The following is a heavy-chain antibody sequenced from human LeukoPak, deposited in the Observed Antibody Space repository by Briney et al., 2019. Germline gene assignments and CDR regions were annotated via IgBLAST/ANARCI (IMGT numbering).Heavy chain of an antibody. CDR2: INSDGGTS. Sequence: GGSLRLSCAASGFNFNTYGMHWVRQAPGKGMEFVSLINSDGGTSYYANSVKGRFTIYRDNSKHTLYLQMGSLRAEDTAVYYCARASFSDSSGYDDYWGQGTLVTVSS. V-gene: IGHV3-64*01. CDR1: GFNFNTYG. D-gene: IGHD3-22*01. J-gene: IGHJ4*02. CDR3: ARASFSDSSGYDDY.